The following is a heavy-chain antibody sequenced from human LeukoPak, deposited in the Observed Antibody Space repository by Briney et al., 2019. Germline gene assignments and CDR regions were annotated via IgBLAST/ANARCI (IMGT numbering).Heavy chain of an antibody. J-gene: IGHJ4*02. CDR2: IRYDGSNK. Sequence: GGSLRLSCAASGFTFSSYGMHWVRQAPGKGLEWVAFIRYDGSNKYYADSVKGRFTMSRDNSKNTVYLHMLSLRAEDTAVYYCARVRVGWYDIFNGHFDQWGQGTLVTVSS. CDR3: ARVRVGWYDIFNGHFDQ. CDR1: GFTFSSYG. V-gene: IGHV3-30*02. D-gene: IGHD3-9*01.